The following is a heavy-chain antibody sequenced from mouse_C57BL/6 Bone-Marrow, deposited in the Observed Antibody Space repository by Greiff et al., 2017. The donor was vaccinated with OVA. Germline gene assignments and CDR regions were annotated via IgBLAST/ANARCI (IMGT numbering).Heavy chain of an antibody. V-gene: IGHV10-1*01. CDR3: VRHGSSYMMDY. CDR1: GFSFTTYA. Sequence: EVKVVESGGGLVQPKGSLKLSCAASGFSFTTYAMNWVRQAPGKGLEWVARIRTKSNNYATYYADSVKDRFTISRDDSESMLYLQMNNLKTEDTAMYYCVRHGSSYMMDYWGQGTSVTVSS. CDR2: IRTKSNNYAT. D-gene: IGHD1-1*01. J-gene: IGHJ4*01.